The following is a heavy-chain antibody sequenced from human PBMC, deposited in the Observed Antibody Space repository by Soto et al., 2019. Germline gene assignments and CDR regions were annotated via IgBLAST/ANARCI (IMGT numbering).Heavy chain of an antibody. J-gene: IGHJ4*02. CDR1: GGSFSGYY. Sequence: SETLSLTCAVYGGSFSGYYWSWIRQPPGKGLEWIGEINHSGSTNYNPSLKSRVTISVDTSKNQFSLKLSSVTAADTAVYYCARGNDRADIVVVPAAMQGNYYFDYWGQGTLVTVSS. V-gene: IGHV4-34*01. CDR2: INHSGST. D-gene: IGHD2-2*01. CDR3: ARGNDRADIVVVPAAMQGNYYFDY.